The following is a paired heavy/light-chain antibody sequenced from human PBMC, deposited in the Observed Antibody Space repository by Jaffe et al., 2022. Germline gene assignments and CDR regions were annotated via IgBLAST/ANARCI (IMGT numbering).Heavy chain of an antibody. CDR2: ISDSGDST. CDR1: GFSFSSYA. D-gene: IGHD1-26*01. CDR3: AEGGSGRYGDFDY. Sequence: EAQLLESGGGLEQPGGSLRLSCAASGFSFSSYAMSWVRQAPGKGLEWVSTISDSGDSTDYADSVKGRFTISRDNSKNTLYLQMNSLRAEDTAVYYCAEGGSGRYGDFDYWGQGTLVTVSS. V-gene: IGHV3-23*01. J-gene: IGHJ4*02.
Light chain of an antibody. Sequence: EIVLTQSPGTLSLYPGEKATLSCRASQSVGSSYLAWYQQKPGQAPRLLIYGASSRATGIPDRFSGSESGTDFTLTISRLEPEDFAVYYCHHYGTSPPYTFGQGTKLEIK. J-gene: IGKJ2*01. V-gene: IGKV3-20*01. CDR3: HHYGTSPPYT. CDR2: GAS. CDR1: QSVGSSY.